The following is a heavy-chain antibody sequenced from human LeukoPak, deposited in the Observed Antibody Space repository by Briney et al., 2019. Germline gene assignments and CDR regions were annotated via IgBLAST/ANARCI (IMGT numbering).Heavy chain of an antibody. J-gene: IGHJ4*02. CDR1: GYTFTSYG. D-gene: IGHD5-18*01. CDR2: ISAYNGNT. V-gene: IGHV1-18*01. CDR3: ARDTAMVTGFDY. Sequence: ASVKVSCKASGYTFTSYGISWVRQAPGQGLEWMGWISAYNGNTNYAQKLQGRVTMTTDTSTSTAYIELRSLRPDDTAVYYCARDTAMVTGFDYWGQGTLVTVSS.